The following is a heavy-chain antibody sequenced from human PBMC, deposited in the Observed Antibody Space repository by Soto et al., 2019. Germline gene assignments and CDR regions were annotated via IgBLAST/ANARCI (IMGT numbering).Heavy chain of an antibody. Sequence: SVKVSCKASGGTFSGYAISWVRQAPGQGLEWMGGIIPIFGTANYAQKFQGRVTITADKSTSTAYMELSSLRSEDTAVYYCTITYIVVVVAAVTFDYWGHVTLVTVS. CDR2: IIPIFGTA. D-gene: IGHD2-15*01. J-gene: IGHJ4*01. V-gene: IGHV1-69*06. CDR1: GGTFSGYA. CDR3: TITYIVVVVAAVTFDY.